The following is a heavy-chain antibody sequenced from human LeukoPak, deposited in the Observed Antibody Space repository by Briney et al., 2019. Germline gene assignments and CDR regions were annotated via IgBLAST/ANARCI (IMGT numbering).Heavy chain of an antibody. CDR1: GYPFANFA. D-gene: IGHD2-15*01. J-gene: IGHJ4*02. V-gene: IGHV1-18*01. CDR2: ISGDKGPT. CDR3: ARGGYSDY. Sequence: TSVKVPCKTSGYPFANFAISWVRQARGQGLEWVGWISGDKGPTYYAPKLQDRVTMTTDSSTSTAYLELRNLRSDDTAVYYCARGGYSDYWGQGTLVTVSS.